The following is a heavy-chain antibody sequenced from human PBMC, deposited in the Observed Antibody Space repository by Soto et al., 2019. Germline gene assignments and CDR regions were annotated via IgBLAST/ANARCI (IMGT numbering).Heavy chain of an antibody. Sequence: GESLKISCKGSGYNFINYWIGWVRQVPGKGLEWMGNIYPGDFDIKYSPSFRGQVTISVDKSTTTAYLQWSSLKASDTAIYFCARHSLELSKGPLYYYPMDVWGQGTTVTVSS. V-gene: IGHV5-51*01. CDR2: IYPGDFDI. CDR3: ARHSLELSKGPLYYYPMDV. J-gene: IGHJ6*02. CDR1: GYNFINYW. D-gene: IGHD1-7*01.